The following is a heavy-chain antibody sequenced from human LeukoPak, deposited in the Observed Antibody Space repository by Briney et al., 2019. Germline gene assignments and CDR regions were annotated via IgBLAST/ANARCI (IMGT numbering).Heavy chain of an antibody. J-gene: IGHJ4*02. D-gene: IGHD5-18*01. V-gene: IGHV3-30*18. CDR2: ISYDGSNK. CDR3: AKGSWRGGYSYGLVDY. Sequence: GGSLRLSCAASGFTFSSYGMHWVRQAPGKGLEWVAVISYDGSNKYYADSVKGRFTISRDNSKNTLYLQMNSLRAEGTAVYYCAKGSWRGGYSYGLVDYWGQGTLVTVSS. CDR1: GFTFSSYG.